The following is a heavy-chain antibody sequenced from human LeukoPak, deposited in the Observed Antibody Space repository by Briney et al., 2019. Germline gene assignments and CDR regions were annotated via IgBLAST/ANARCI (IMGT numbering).Heavy chain of an antibody. Sequence: GGSLRLSCAASGFTFSRYAMRWGRQAPGKGLEWVSAISGSGGSTYYADSVKGRFTISRDNSKNTLYLQMNSLRAEDTAVYYCAKTPAGSWYPQGFDYWGQGTLVTVSS. J-gene: IGHJ4*02. V-gene: IGHV3-23*01. CDR2: ISGSGGST. CDR3: AKTPAGSWYPQGFDY. D-gene: IGHD6-13*01. CDR1: GFTFSRYA.